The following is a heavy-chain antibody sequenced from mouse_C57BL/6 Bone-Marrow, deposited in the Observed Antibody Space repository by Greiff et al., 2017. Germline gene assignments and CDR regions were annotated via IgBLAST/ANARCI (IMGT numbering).Heavy chain of an antibody. Sequence: QVQLQQPGAELVKPGASVKLSCKASGYTFTSYWMQWVKQRPGQGLEWIGEIDPSDSYTNYNQKFKGKATLTVDTSSSTAYMQLSSLTSEDSAVYYCARIYDGYQYYFDYWGQGTTLTGSS. D-gene: IGHD2-3*01. CDR3: ARIYDGYQYYFDY. CDR1: GYTFTSYW. V-gene: IGHV1-50*01. CDR2: IDPSDSYT. J-gene: IGHJ2*01.